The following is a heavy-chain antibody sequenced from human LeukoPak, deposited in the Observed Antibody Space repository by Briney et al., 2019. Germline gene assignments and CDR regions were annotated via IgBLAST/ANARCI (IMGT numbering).Heavy chain of an antibody. Sequence: PVKVSCKASGGTFSSYTISWVRQAPGQGLEWMGRIIPILGIANYAQKFQGRVTITADKSTSTAYMELSSLRSEDTAVYYCARDPGDYSNYKYYYYYMDVWGKGTTVTVSS. J-gene: IGHJ6*03. CDR3: ARDPGDYSNYKYYYYYMDV. CDR2: IIPILGIA. V-gene: IGHV1-69*04. D-gene: IGHD4-11*01. CDR1: GGTFSSYT.